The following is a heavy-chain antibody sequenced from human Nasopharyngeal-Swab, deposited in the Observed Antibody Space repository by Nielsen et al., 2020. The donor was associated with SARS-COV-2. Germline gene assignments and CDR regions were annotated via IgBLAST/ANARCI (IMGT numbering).Heavy chain of an antibody. J-gene: IGHJ4*02. CDR3: AKLEVVQIVVVITTWGYFDY. V-gene: IGHV3-48*04. CDR1: GFTFSRYS. CDR2: ISSSSSTI. Sequence: GESLKISCAASGFTFSRYSMNWVRQAPGKGLEWVSYISSSSSTIYYADSVKGRFTISRDNAKNSLYLQMNSLRAEDTAVYYCAKLEVVQIVVVITTWGYFDYWGQGTLVTVSS. D-gene: IGHD3-22*01.